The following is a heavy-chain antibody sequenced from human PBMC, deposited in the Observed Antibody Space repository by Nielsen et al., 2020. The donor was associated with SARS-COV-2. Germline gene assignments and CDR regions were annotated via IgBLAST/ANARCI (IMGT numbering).Heavy chain of an antibody. CDR2: IYYSGST. CDR3: ARDGGVHDSSGYYDWFDP. V-gene: IGHV4-59*01. J-gene: IGHJ5*02. CDR1: GGSISSYY. D-gene: IGHD3-22*01. Sequence: SETLSLTCTVSGGSISSYYWSWIRQPPGKGLEWIGYIYYSGSTNYNPSLKSRVTISVDTSKNQFSLKLSSVTAADTAVYYCARDGGVHDSSGYYDWFDPWGQGTLVTVSS.